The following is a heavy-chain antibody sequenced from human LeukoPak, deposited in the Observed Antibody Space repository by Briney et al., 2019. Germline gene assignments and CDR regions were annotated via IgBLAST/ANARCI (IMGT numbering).Heavy chain of an antibody. J-gene: IGHJ4*02. V-gene: IGHV3-21*01. D-gene: IGHD5-12*01. CDR3: ARDADIVATTPYFDY. CDR2: ISSSSSYI. CDR1: GFTFSSYW. Sequence: GGSLRLSCAASGFTFSSYWMHWVRQAPGKGLEWVSSISSSSSYIYYADSVKGRFTISRDNAKNSLYLQMNSLRAEDTAVYYCARDADIVATTPYFDYWGQGTLVTVSS.